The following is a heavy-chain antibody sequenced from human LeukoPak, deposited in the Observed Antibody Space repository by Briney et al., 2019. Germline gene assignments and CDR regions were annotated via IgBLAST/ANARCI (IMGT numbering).Heavy chain of an antibody. CDR3: TGNYYGSGSYADFDY. J-gene: IGHJ4*02. D-gene: IGHD3-10*01. CDR2: IRSTANGYAT. CDR1: RFTFDKSW. V-gene: IGHV3-73*01. Sequence: SGGSLRLSCVASRFTFDKSWMSWVRQAPGKGLEWVGRIRSTANGYATAYAASVKGRFTISRDDSKNTAYLQMDSLKTEDTAVYYCTGNYYGSGSYADFDYWGQGTLVTVSS.